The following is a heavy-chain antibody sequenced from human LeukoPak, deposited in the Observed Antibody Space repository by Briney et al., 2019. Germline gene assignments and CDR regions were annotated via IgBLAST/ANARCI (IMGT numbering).Heavy chain of an antibody. J-gene: IGHJ4*02. V-gene: IGHV3-30*04. CDR3: AREQRGEVYFDY. CDR2: MSYDGSHE. Sequence: GGSLRLSCAASGFTFSSHAMHWVRQAPGKGLERVAVMSYDGSHEYYADSVKGRFIISRDNSKKTLSLQMHSLRPEDTAVYYCAREQRGEVYFDYWGQGTLVTVSS. D-gene: IGHD3-10*01. CDR1: GFTFSSHA.